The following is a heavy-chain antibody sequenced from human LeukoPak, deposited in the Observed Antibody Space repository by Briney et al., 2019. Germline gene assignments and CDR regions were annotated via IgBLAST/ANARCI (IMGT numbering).Heavy chain of an antibody. J-gene: IGHJ4*02. D-gene: IGHD5-18*01. CDR3: AKAYPLYSYGYNLDY. CDR2: INHSGST. Sequence: KSSETLSLTCAVYGGSFSGYYWSWIRQPPGKGLEWIGEINHSGSTNYNPSLKSRVTISVDTSKNQFSLKLSSVTAADTAVYYCAKAYPLYSYGYNLDYWGQGTLVTVSS. V-gene: IGHV4-34*01. CDR1: GGSFSGYY.